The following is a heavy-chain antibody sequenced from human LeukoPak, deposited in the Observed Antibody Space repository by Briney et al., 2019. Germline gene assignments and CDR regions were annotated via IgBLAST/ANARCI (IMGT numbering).Heavy chain of an antibody. Sequence: SETLSLTCTVSGGSISSYYWSWIRQPPGKGLEWIGYIYYTGSTNYNPSLKSRVTISVDTSRNQFSLKLSSVTAADTAVYYCARGNSGSYYGFDYWGQGTLVTVSS. CDR1: GGSISSYY. J-gene: IGHJ4*02. D-gene: IGHD1-26*01. CDR3: ARGNSGSYYGFDY. CDR2: IYYTGST. V-gene: IGHV4-59*01.